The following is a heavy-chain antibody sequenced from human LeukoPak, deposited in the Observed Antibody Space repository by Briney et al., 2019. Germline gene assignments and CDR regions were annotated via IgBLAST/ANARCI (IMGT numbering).Heavy chain of an antibody. D-gene: IGHD6-13*01. CDR2: ISASSNYI. Sequence: PGGSLRLSCAASGFTFSDYSMNWVRQAPGKGLEWVSSISASSNYIYYADSVKGRFTISRDNAKNSLYLQMSSLRAEDTAVYYCARDSSSWFLYYFDYWGQGTLVTVSS. CDR3: ARDSSSWFLYYFDY. V-gene: IGHV3-21*01. CDR1: GFTFSDYS. J-gene: IGHJ4*02.